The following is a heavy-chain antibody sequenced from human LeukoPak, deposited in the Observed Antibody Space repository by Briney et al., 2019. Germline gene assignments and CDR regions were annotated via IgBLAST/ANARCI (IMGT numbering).Heavy chain of an antibody. D-gene: IGHD2-2*02. CDR3: TRNRYCSRTNCYTHYYDMDV. CDR1: GDTFTSHD. J-gene: IGHJ6*02. Sequence: ASVKVSCKASGDTFTSHDINWVRQATGQGLEWMGWMNPNSGNTGYAQKFQGRVTMTRDTSMSTAYMELNSLRSEDTAVYYCTRNRYCSRTNCYTHYYDMDVWGQGTTVTVSS. CDR2: MNPNSGNT. V-gene: IGHV1-8*01.